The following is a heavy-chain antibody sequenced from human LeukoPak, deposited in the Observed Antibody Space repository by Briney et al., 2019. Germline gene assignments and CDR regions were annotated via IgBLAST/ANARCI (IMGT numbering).Heavy chain of an antibody. CDR1: GFTFNRDW. D-gene: IGHD2-2*01. CDR2: IKEDGSEK. Sequence: GGSLRLSCTASGFTFNRDWTAWVRQAPGKGLEWVANIKEDGSEKNYVDSVKGRFTISRDNAKNSLYLQMNSLRAEDTAVYYCASILGYCSSTSCYLDAFDIWGQGTMVTVSS. V-gene: IGHV3-7*01. CDR3: ASILGYCSSTSCYLDAFDI. J-gene: IGHJ3*02.